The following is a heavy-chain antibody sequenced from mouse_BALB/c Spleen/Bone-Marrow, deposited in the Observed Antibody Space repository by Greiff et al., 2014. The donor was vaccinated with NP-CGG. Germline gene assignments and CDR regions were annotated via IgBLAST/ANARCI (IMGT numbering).Heavy chain of an antibody. J-gene: IGHJ1*01. Sequence: VQLQESGAELVGPGASVKLSCKASGHTFTSYWINWVKQRPGQGLEWIGNIYPSDSYINYNQKFKDKATLTVDKSSSTAYMQLSSPTSEDSAVYYCTRGGNYGWYFDVWGAGTTVTVSS. CDR3: TRGGNYGWYFDV. CDR1: GHTFTSYW. V-gene: IGHV1-69*02. CDR2: IYPSDSYI. D-gene: IGHD2-1*01.